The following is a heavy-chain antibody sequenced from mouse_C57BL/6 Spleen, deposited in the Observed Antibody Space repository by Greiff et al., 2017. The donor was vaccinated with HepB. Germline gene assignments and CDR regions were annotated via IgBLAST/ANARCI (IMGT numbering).Heavy chain of an antibody. V-gene: IGHV1-53*01. CDR3: ASSLDGYLMDD. D-gene: IGHD2-3*01. Sequence: QVQLQQPGTELVKPGASVNLSCKASGYTFTSYWMHWVKQRPGQGQEWIGNINPSNGGTNYNEKFKSKATLTVDKSSSTAYMQLSSLTSEDSAVYDCASSLDGYLMDDWGQVTSVTVSS. J-gene: IGHJ4*01. CDR2: INPSNGGT. CDR1: GYTFTSYW.